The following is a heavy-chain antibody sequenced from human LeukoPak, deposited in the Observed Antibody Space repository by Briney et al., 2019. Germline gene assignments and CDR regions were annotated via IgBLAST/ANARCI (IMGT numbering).Heavy chain of an antibody. Sequence: SVKVSCKASVGTFSSYAISWVRQAPGQGLEWMGRSIPIFGIANYAQKFQGRVTITADKSTSTAYMELSSLRSEDTAVYYCARAIVVVPAAIPYYGMDVWGQGTTVTVSS. J-gene: IGHJ6*02. CDR3: ARAIVVVPAAIPYYGMDV. CDR2: SIPIFGIA. CDR1: VGTFSSYA. V-gene: IGHV1-69*04. D-gene: IGHD2-2*01.